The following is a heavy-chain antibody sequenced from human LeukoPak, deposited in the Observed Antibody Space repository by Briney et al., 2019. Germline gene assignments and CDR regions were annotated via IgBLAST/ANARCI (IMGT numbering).Heavy chain of an antibody. D-gene: IGHD3-10*01. CDR1: GFIFSSYS. Sequence: GGSLRLSCAASGFIFSSYSMNWVRQAPGKGLEWVSSISSYSGSIYYADSLKGRFTISRDNAKNSLYLQMNSLRAEDTAVYSCARSGAPFDYWGQGTLVTVSS. J-gene: IGHJ4*02. CDR2: ISSYSGSI. V-gene: IGHV3-21*01. CDR3: ARSGAPFDY.